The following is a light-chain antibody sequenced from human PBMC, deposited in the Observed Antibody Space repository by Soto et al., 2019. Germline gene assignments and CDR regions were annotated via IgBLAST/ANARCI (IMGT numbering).Light chain of an antibody. CDR1: QSVSNNY. Sequence: EIVLTPSPGTLSLYPGERATLSCRASQSVSNNYLAWYQQKSGQAPRLLIYGAFSRANGIPVRFSGSASGTDFTLIISRLEPEDVAVYYCQQYGSSPKTFGQGTKVDIK. V-gene: IGKV3-20*01. CDR3: QQYGSSPKT. CDR2: GAF. J-gene: IGKJ1*01.